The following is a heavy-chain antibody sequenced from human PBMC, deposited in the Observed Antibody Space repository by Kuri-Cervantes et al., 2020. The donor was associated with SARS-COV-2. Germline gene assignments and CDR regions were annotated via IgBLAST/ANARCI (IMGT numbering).Heavy chain of an antibody. V-gene: IGHV4-34*01. Sequence: GSLRLSCAFYGESFSGYYWNWIRQSPGKGLEWIGEVNHRGSTNYNPSLKSRVTISVDTSSKQFSLKLSSVTAADTAVYYCARGLVSSYNWFDPWGQGTLVTVSS. CDR2: VNHRGST. CDR3: ARGLVSSYNWFDP. D-gene: IGHD6-13*01. J-gene: IGHJ5*02. CDR1: GESFSGYY.